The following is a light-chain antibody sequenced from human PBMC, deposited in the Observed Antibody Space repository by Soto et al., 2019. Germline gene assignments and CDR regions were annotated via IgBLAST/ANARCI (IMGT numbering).Light chain of an antibody. V-gene: IGLV2-14*03. J-gene: IGLJ2*01. CDR2: DVN. CDR1: SSDIGAYNF. Sequence: QAVVTQPASVSGSPGQSITISCTGTSSDIGAYNFVSWYQQHPGKAPKLMLYDVNIRPSGVSNRFSGSKSGNTASLTISGLQAEDEADYYCTSWTTSTTMIFGGGPKVTVL. CDR3: TSWTTSTTMI.